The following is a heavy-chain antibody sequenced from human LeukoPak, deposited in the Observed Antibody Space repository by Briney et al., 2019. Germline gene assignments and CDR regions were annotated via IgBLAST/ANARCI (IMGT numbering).Heavy chain of an antibody. Sequence: GGSLRLPCAASGFTFCSSAMHWVRQAPDKGLEWVAVISYDGSNKYYADSVKGRFTISRDNSKNTLYLQMNSLRADDTAVYYCARDRDSSGWYEGFDYWGQGTLVTVSS. J-gene: IGHJ4*02. CDR3: ARDRDSSGWYEGFDY. CDR1: GFTFCSSA. D-gene: IGHD6-19*01. CDR2: ISYDGSNK. V-gene: IGHV3-30-3*01.